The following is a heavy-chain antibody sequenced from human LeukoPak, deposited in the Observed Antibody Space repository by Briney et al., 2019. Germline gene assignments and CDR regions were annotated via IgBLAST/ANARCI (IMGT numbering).Heavy chain of an antibody. CDR3: ARMISRAKPDY. D-gene: IGHD3-16*01. CDR2: ISDSGST. Sequence: SETLSLTCTVSGGSISSGDSHWSWIRQPPGKGLEWIGYISDSGSTNYNPSLKSRVTMSLDTSKNQFSLKVTSVAAADTAVYFCARMISRAKPDYWGQGTLVTVSS. J-gene: IGHJ4*02. CDR1: GGSISSGDSH. V-gene: IGHV4-61*08.